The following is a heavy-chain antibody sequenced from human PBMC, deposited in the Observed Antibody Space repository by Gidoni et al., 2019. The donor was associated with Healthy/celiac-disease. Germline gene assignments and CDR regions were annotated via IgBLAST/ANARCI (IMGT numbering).Heavy chain of an antibody. V-gene: IGHV4-34*01. Sequence: QVQLQQWGAGLLKPSETLSLTCAVYGGSFSGYYWSWSRQPPGKGLEWIGEINHSGSTNYNPSLKSRVTISVDTSKNQFSLKLSSVTAADTAVYYCASGIQLWSWGQGTLVTVSS. CDR3: ASGIQLWS. D-gene: IGHD5-18*01. J-gene: IGHJ4*02. CDR2: INHSGST. CDR1: GGSFSGYY.